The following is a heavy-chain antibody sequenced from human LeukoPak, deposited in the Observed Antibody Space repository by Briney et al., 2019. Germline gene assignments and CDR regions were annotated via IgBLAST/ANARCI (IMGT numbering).Heavy chain of an antibody. J-gene: IGHJ4*02. Sequence: PGGSLRLSCAASGFTFSSYGMHWVRQAPGKGLEWVAVIWYDGSNKYYADSVKGRFTIPRDNSKNALYLQMNSLRAEDTAVYYCARDNNYYDSSGYYYLDYWGQGTLVTVSS. CDR3: ARDNNYYDSSGYYYLDY. D-gene: IGHD3-22*01. CDR1: GFTFSSYG. CDR2: IWYDGSNK. V-gene: IGHV3-33*01.